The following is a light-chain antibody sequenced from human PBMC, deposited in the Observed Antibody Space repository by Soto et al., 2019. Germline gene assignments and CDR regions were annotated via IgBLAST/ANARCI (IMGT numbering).Light chain of an antibody. V-gene: IGKV1-5*03. J-gene: IGKJ4*01. CDR3: QQYRT. Sequence: DIQMTQSPSTLSASVGDRVTITCRASQSISSWLAWYQQKPGKAPKLLIYKASSLESGVPSRFSGSGSGTEFTVTISSLQPDDFATYYCQQYRTFGGGTKVEIK. CDR1: QSISSW. CDR2: KAS.